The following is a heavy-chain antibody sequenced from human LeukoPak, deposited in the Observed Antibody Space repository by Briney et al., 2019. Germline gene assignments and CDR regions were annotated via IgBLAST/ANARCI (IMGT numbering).Heavy chain of an antibody. Sequence: AGSLRLSCAASGFTFSSYGRHWVRHAPGKGLEGGSVISYAGSNKYYADSVKGRFTISRDTSKNTLYLQMNRLRAEDTAVYYCAKGALEWLLGIDYWGQGTPVTVYS. CDR2: ISYAGSNK. CDR3: AKGALEWLLGIDY. D-gene: IGHD3-3*01. V-gene: IGHV3-30*18. J-gene: IGHJ4*02. CDR1: GFTFSSYG.